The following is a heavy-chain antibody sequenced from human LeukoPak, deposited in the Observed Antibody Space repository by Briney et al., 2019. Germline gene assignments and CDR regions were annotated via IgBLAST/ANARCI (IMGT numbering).Heavy chain of an antibody. V-gene: IGHV3-21*01. J-gene: IGHJ2*01. Sequence: PGGSLRLSCAASGFTLSSSSYGMHWVRQAPGKGLEWVSSISSSSSYIYYADSVKGRFTISRDNAKNSLYLQMNSLRAEDTAVYYCARGKGDGDYDGTIWYFDLWGRGTLVTVSS. D-gene: IGHD4-17*01. CDR3: ARGKGDGDYDGTIWYFDL. CDR2: ISSSSSYI. CDR1: GFTLSSSSYG.